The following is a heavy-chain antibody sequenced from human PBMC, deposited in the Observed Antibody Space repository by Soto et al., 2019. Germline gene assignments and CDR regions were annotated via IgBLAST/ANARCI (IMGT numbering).Heavy chain of an antibody. J-gene: IGHJ6*02. D-gene: IGHD6-19*01. CDR3: AVGGVWEGLVPWSYDGMDV. Sequence: QVQLVQSGAEVKKPGASVKVSCKASGGTFSSYAIIWVRQAPGQGLEWMGGIIPIVGRANYAQKFQGRVTITADESTSTAYMELSSLRSEDTAVYYCAVGGVWEGLVPWSYDGMDVWGQGTTVTVSS. V-gene: IGHV1-69*12. CDR2: IIPIVGRA. CDR1: GGTFSSYA.